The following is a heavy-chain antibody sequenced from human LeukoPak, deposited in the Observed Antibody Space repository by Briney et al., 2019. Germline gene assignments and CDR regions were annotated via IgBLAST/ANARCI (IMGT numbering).Heavy chain of an antibody. Sequence: GESLKISCKASGYSFTNYWIGWVRQMPGKVLEWMGIIYPGDSDTRYSPSFQGQVSISADKSISTAYLQRSSLQASDTAMYYCATYAGSSSKYFQDWGQGTLVTVSS. J-gene: IGHJ1*01. D-gene: IGHD3-10*01. V-gene: IGHV5-51*01. CDR2: IYPGDSDT. CDR3: ATYAGSSSKYFQD. CDR1: GYSFTNYW.